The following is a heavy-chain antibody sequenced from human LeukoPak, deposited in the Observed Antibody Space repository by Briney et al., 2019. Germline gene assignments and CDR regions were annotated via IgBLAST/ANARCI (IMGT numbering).Heavy chain of an antibody. CDR2: TYYRSKWYN. J-gene: IGHJ5*02. Sequence: SQTLSLTCAISGDSVSSNSAAWNWIRQSPSRGLEWLGRTYYRSKWYNDYAVSVKSRITINPDTSKNQLSLQLNSVTPEDTAVYDCARALASAGQNWFDPWGQGTLVTVSS. CDR3: ARALASAGQNWFDP. D-gene: IGHD6-13*01. CDR1: GDSVSSNSAA. V-gene: IGHV6-1*01.